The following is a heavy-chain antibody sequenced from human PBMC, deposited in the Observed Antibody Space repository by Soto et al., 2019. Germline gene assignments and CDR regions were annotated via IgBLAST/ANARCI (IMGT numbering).Heavy chain of an antibody. D-gene: IGHD4-4*01. Sequence: VQLVESGGGLVQPGGSLRLSCTASGFTFSDSWMTWVRQAPGKGLEWVARIKPDESEKKYADSVKGRFSISRDNGKDSMYLQMGSLRGEDTAVYYCVRGGSNYASWGQGTLVTVS. CDR3: VRGGSNYAS. CDR2: IKPDESEK. J-gene: IGHJ5*02. CDR1: GFTFSDSW. V-gene: IGHV3-7*01.